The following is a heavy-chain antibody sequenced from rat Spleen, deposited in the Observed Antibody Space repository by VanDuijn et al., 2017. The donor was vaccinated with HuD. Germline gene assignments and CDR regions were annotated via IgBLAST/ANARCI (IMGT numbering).Heavy chain of an antibody. CDR3: ARAYPGVMDA. J-gene: IGHJ4*01. V-gene: IGHV2S8*01. Sequence: QVQLKESGPDLVQPSQTLSLTCTVSGFSLTSYGVSWVRQPPGKGLEWIAAISSGGSTYYNSVLKSRLGISRETSKSQIFLKKNSLQTEDTAMYFCARAYPGVMDAWGQGASVTVSS. CDR1: GFSLTSYG. D-gene: IGHD1-4*01. CDR2: ISSGGST.